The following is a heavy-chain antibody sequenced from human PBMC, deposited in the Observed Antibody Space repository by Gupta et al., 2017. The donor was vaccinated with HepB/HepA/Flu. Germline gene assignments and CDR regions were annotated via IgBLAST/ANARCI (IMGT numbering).Heavy chain of an antibody. CDR3: ARGSATHPRGMDV. CDR2: ISYDGSNK. J-gene: IGHJ6*02. Sequence: QVQLVESGGGVVQPGRSLRLSCAASGFTFSSYAMHWVRQAPGKGLEWVAVISYDGSNKYYTDSVKGRFTISRDNSKNTLYLQMNSLRAEDTAVYYCARGSATHPRGMDVWGQGTTVTVSS. V-gene: IGHV3-30-3*01. CDR1: GFTFSSYA.